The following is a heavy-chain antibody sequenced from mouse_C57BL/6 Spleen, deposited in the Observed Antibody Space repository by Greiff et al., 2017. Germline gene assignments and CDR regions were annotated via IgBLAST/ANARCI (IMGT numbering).Heavy chain of an antibody. J-gene: IGHJ1*03. V-gene: IGHV1-54*01. CDR1: GYAFTNYL. CDR2: INPGSGGT. CDR3: ARSTVVDYWYFDV. Sequence: VQLQQSGAELVRPGTSVKVSCKASGYAFTNYLIEWVKQRPGQGLEWIGVINPGSGGTNYNEKVKGKATLTADKSSSTAYMQLSSLTSEYSAVYFCARSTVVDYWYFDVWGTGTTVTVSS. D-gene: IGHD1-1*01.